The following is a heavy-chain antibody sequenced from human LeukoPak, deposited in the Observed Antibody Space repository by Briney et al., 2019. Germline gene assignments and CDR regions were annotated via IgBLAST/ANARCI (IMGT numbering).Heavy chain of an antibody. Sequence: SETLSLTCTVSGGSISSSSYYWGWIRQPPGKGLEWIGYVYYSGSTNYNPSLESRVIISVDTSKNQFSLKLISVTAADTAVYYCVRSVGYYYDSSGDRFYDYYFYMDVWGKGTSVIVSS. J-gene: IGHJ6*03. CDR1: GGSISSSSYY. V-gene: IGHV4-61*05. CDR2: VYYSGST. CDR3: VRSVGYYYDSSGDRFYDYYFYMDV. D-gene: IGHD3-22*01.